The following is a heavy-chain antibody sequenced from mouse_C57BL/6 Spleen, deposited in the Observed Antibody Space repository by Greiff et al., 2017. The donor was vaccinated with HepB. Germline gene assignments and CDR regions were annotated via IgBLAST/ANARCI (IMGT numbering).Heavy chain of an antibody. CDR2: ISSGSSTI. J-gene: IGHJ3*01. Sequence: DVQLVESGGGLVKPGGSLKLSCAASGFTFSDYGMHWVRQAPEKGLEWVAYISSGSSTIYYADTVKGRVTIYRDNAKNTLFLQMTSQRSEDTAMYYCARTIYSNYFAYWGQGTLVTVSA. V-gene: IGHV5-17*01. CDR3: ARTIYSNYFAY. D-gene: IGHD2-5*01. CDR1: GFTFSDYG.